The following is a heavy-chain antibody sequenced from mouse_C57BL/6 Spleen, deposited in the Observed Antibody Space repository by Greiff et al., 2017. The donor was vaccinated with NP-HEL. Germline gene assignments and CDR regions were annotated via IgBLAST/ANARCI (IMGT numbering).Heavy chain of an antibody. CDR3: ARGPKFSDYYYAMDY. J-gene: IGHJ4*01. CDR2: IDPANGNT. Sequence: DVKLQESVAELVRPGASVKLSCTASGFNIKNTYMHWVKQRPEQGLEWIGRIDPANGNTKYAPKFQGKATITADTSSNTAYLQLSSLTSEDTAIYYCARGPKFSDYYYAMDYWGQGTSVTVSS. CDR1: GFNIKNTY. V-gene: IGHV14-3*01.